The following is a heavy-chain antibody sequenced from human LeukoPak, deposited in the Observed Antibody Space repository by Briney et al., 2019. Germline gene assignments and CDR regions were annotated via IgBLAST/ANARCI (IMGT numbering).Heavy chain of an antibody. CDR3: ARDPEYSSSDAAFDI. V-gene: IGHV5-51*01. Sequence: GESLKISCKGSGYIFTSYWIGWVRQMPGEGLEWMGIIYPGDSDTRYSPSFQGQVTISADKSISTAYLQWSSLKASDTAIYYCARDPEYSSSDAAFDIWGQGTMVTVSS. J-gene: IGHJ3*02. CDR1: GYIFTSYW. D-gene: IGHD6-6*01. CDR2: IYPGDSDT.